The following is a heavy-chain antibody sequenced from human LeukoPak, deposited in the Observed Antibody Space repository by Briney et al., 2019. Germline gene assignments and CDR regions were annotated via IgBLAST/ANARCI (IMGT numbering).Heavy chain of an antibody. J-gene: IGHJ3*02. Sequence: GGSLRLSCAASGFSINNYYMSWVRQAPGKGLEWVAVNNAGGTTYFADSVKGRFTISRDNSKDTVYFQMNSLRVEDTATYYCARVALYALDIWGQGTMVTVSS. D-gene: IGHD3-16*01. CDR1: GFSINNYY. CDR3: ARVALYALDI. CDR2: NNAGGTT. V-gene: IGHV3-53*01.